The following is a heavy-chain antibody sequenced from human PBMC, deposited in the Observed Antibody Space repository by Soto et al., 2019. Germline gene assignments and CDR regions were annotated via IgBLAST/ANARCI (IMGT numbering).Heavy chain of an antibody. D-gene: IGHD3-22*01. Sequence: GASVKVSCKASGGTFSSYAISWVRQAPGQGLEWMGGIIPIFGTANYAQKFRGRVTITADKSTSTAYMELSSLRSEDTAVYYCAREVMYYDSSGYYFDYWGQGTLVTVSS. CDR3: AREVMYYDSSGYYFDY. CDR2: IIPIFGTA. V-gene: IGHV1-69*06. CDR1: GGTFSSYA. J-gene: IGHJ4*02.